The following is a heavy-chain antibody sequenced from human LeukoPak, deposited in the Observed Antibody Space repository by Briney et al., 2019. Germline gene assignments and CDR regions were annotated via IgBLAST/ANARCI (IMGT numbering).Heavy chain of an antibody. CDR2: IIPILGIA. Sequence: SVKVSCKASGGTFSSYAISWVQQAPGQGLEWMGRIIPILGIANYAQKFQGRVTITADKSTSTAYMELSSLRSEDTAVYYCARVVDGYNGYYFDYWGQGTLVTVSS. J-gene: IGHJ4*02. CDR3: ARVVDGYNGYYFDY. D-gene: IGHD5-24*01. V-gene: IGHV1-69*04. CDR1: GGTFSSYA.